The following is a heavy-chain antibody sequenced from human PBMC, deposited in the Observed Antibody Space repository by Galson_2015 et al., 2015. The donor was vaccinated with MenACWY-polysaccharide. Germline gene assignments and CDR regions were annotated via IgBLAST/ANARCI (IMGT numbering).Heavy chain of an antibody. CDR3: AITPPFCSNGVCSTLGWFDP. D-gene: IGHD2-8*01. Sequence: TLSLTCIVSGGSISSGDYYWHWIRQSPGKGLEWIGYIYYSGSTYYNPSLKSRVAISVDTSKNHFSLKLTSVTAADTAVYYCAITPPFCSNGVCSTLGWFDPWGQGTLLTVSS. CDR1: GGSISSGDYY. J-gene: IGHJ5*02. CDR2: IYYSGST. V-gene: IGHV4-30-4*01.